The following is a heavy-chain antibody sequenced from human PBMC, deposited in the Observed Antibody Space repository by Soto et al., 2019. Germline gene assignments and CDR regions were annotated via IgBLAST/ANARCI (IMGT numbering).Heavy chain of an antibody. Sequence: SVKVSCKASGGTFSSYAISWVRQAPGQGLEWMGGIIPIFGTANYAQKFQGRVTITADESTSTAYMELSSLRSEDTAVYYYARQLGYCSGGSCVDWFDPWGQGTLVTVSS. V-gene: IGHV1-69*13. J-gene: IGHJ5*02. CDR2: IIPIFGTA. D-gene: IGHD2-15*01. CDR3: ARQLGYCSGGSCVDWFDP. CDR1: GGTFSSYA.